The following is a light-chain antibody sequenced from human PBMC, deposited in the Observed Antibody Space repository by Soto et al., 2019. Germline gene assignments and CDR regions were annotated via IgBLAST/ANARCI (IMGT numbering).Light chain of an antibody. V-gene: IGKV3-11*01. CDR3: QQRSNWPPSIT. Sequence: EIVLTQSPATLSLSPGERATLSCRASQSVTSYLAWYQQKPGQAPRLLIYDASSRATGIPARFSGSGSGTDFTLTISSLGPEDFAVYYCQQRSNWPPSITFGQGTRLEIK. CDR1: QSVTSY. J-gene: IGKJ5*01. CDR2: DAS.